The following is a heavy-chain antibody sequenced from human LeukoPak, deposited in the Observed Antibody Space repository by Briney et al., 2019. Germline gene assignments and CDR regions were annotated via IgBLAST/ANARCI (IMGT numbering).Heavy chain of an antibody. CDR2: IYTSGVT. CDR3: AKGRNWFHP. CDR1: GGSINNHY. Sequence: SETLSLTCNVSGGSINNHYWTWIRQPPGKGLEWMGNIYTSGVTKYNPSLTSRLSVSVDTSKNQFSLRLNSVTAADTAVYCCAKGRNWFHPWGQGILVTVSS. J-gene: IGHJ5*02. V-gene: IGHV4-4*09.